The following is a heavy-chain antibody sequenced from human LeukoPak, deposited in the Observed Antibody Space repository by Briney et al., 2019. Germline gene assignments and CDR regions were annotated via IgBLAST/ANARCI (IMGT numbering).Heavy chain of an antibody. J-gene: IGHJ4*02. Sequence: PSETLSLTCAVSGYSISSGYYWGWIRQPPGKGLEWIGSIYHSVSTYYNPSLKSRVPISVAPSTTQFSLKRSSVTAADTAVYYCANQQLWFDYWGQGTLVTVSS. CDR1: GYSISSGYY. CDR3: ANQQLWFDY. CDR2: IYHSVST. V-gene: IGHV4-38-2*01. D-gene: IGHD5-18*01.